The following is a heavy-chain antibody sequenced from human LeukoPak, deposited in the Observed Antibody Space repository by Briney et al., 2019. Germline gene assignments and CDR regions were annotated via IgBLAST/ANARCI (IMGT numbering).Heavy chain of an antibody. V-gene: IGHV4-34*01. J-gene: IGHJ4*02. CDR1: GGSFSDYY. D-gene: IGHD6-13*01. Sequence: ETLSLTCAVYGGSFSDYYWSWIRQPPGKGLEWIGEINHSGSTNYNPSLKSRVTLSVDTSKNQFSLQLSSVTAADTAVYYCASLTDSSNRFTFDFWGQGTLVTVSS. CDR2: INHSGST. CDR3: ASLTDSSNRFTFDF.